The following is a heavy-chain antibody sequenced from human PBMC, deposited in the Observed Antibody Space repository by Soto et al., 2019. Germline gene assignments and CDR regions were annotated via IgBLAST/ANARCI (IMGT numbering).Heavy chain of an antibody. CDR2: VYYSGTT. CDR3: ARAGSTWRYFFDY. Sequence: QVQLQESGPGLVKPSETLSLTCTVSGGSISSYYWTWIRQPPGKGLEWVGYVYYSGTTYYNPSLRSRVTISVDTSKNQFSLKVKSVTAADTAIYYCARAGSTWRYFFDYWGQGSLVTFSS. D-gene: IGHD6-13*01. CDR1: GGSISSYY. J-gene: IGHJ4*02. V-gene: IGHV4-59*01.